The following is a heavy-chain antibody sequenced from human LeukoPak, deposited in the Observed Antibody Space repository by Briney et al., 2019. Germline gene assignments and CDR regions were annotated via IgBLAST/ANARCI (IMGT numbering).Heavy chain of an antibody. Sequence: PGGSLRLSCVASGFTLRSSGMHWVRQAPGKGLEWVAFIRSDGSNKYYADSVKGRFTISRDDAKNTLYLQMNSLRAEDTAVYYCAKDRWGAVASFDYWGQGTLVTVSS. CDR2: IRSDGSNK. J-gene: IGHJ4*02. CDR3: AKDRWGAVASFDY. CDR1: GFTLRSSG. D-gene: IGHD6-19*01. V-gene: IGHV3-30*02.